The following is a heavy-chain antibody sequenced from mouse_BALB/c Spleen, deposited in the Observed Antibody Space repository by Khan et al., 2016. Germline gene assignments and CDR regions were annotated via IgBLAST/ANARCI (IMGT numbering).Heavy chain of an antibody. CDR2: ISSGSSTI. CDR3: ARSNWDRIDY. D-gene: IGHD4-1*02. V-gene: IGHV5-17*02. Sequence: EVELVESGGGLVQPGGSRKLSCAASGFTFSSFGMHWVRQAPEKGLEWVAYISSGSSTIYYADTVKGRFTISRDNPKNTLFLQMTSLRSEDTAMYDCARSNWDRIDYWGQGTTLTVSS. CDR1: GFTFSSFG. J-gene: IGHJ2*01.